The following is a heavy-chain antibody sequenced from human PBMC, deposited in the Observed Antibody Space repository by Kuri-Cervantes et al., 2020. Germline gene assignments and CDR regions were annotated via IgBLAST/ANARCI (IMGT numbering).Heavy chain of an antibody. CDR3: ARDPEFYYDILAGFHYYYGMDV. Sequence: GGSLRLSCAASGFTFSSYGMHWVRQAPGKGLEWVAVIWYDGSNKYYADSVKGRFTISRDNSKNTLYLQMNSLRAEDTAVYYCARDPEFYYDILAGFHYYYGMDVWGQGTMVTVSS. D-gene: IGHD3-9*01. CDR1: GFTFSSYG. J-gene: IGHJ6*02. CDR2: IWYDGSNK. V-gene: IGHV3-33*01.